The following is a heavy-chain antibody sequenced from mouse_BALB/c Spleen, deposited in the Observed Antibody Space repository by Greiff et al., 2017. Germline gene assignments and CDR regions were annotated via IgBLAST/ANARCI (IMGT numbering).Heavy chain of an antibody. CDR1: GYSITSDYA. CDR2: ISYSGST. D-gene: IGHD2-10*02. V-gene: IGHV3-2*02. J-gene: IGHJ2*01. CDR3: ARGEYGNYGY. Sequence: DVKLQESGPGLVKPSQSLSLTCTVTGYSITSDYAWNWIRQFPGNKLEWMGYISYSGSTSYNPSLKSRISITRDTSKNQFFLQLNSVTTEDTATYYCARGEYGNYGYWGQGTTLTVSS.